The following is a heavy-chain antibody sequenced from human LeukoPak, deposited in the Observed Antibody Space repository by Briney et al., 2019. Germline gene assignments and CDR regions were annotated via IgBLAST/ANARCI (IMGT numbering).Heavy chain of an antibody. J-gene: IGHJ6*03. V-gene: IGHV1-69*13. CDR3: ARDVRGFWELKSCYYYMDV. CDR2: IIPIFGTA. CDR1: GGTFSSYA. D-gene: IGHD3-10*01. Sequence: ASVKVSCKASGGTFSSYAISWVRQAPGQGLEWMGGIIPIFGTANYAQKFQGRVTITADESTSTAYMELSSLRSEDTAVYYCARDVRGFWELKSCYYYMDVWGKGTTVTISS.